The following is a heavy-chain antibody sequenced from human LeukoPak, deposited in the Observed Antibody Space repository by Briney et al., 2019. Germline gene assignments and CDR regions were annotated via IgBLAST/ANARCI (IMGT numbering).Heavy chain of an antibody. J-gene: IGHJ5*02. CDR1: GGSFSGYY. CDR2: INLSGST. V-gene: IGHV4-34*01. D-gene: IGHD2-2*01. CDR3: ARGRASWDIVVVPAGWSWFDP. Sequence: PSETLSLTCAVYGGSFSGYYWSWIRQPPGKGLEWIGEINLSGSTNYNPSLKSRVTISVDTSKNQFSLKLSSVTAADTAVYYCARGRASWDIVVVPAGWSWFDPWGQGTLVTVSS.